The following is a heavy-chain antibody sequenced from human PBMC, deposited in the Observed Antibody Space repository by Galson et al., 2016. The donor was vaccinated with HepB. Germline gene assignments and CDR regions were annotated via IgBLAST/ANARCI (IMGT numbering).Heavy chain of an antibody. Sequence: SCKASGFSFTNYYIHWVRQAPGQRPEWMGIINPSGGSATYAQRLQGRVSMTRDTSTSTVYMDLSSLRSDDTAVYYCARDIGGGWYFDLWGRGTLVTVSS. CDR3: ARDIGGGWYFDL. CDR2: INPSGGSA. V-gene: IGHV1-46*01. CDR1: GFSFTNYY. D-gene: IGHD3-16*01. J-gene: IGHJ2*01.